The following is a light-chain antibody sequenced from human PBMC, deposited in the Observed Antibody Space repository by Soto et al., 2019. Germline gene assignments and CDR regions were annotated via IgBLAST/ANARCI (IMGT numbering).Light chain of an antibody. J-gene: IGKJ1*01. CDR2: GAS. CDR1: QSVSSNS. CDR3: QQFGGSPPSWT. Sequence: ESVLTQSPGTLSLSPGERATLSCRASQSVSSNSLAWYQQKPGQAPRLLIYGASSMATGTPDRFSGSGSGTDFTLTISRREHEDFAVYYCQQFGGSPPSWTFGQGTKVEI. V-gene: IGKV3-20*01.